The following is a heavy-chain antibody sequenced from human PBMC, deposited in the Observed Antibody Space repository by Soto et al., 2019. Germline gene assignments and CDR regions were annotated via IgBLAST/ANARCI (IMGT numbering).Heavy chain of an antibody. J-gene: IGHJ5*02. CDR3: ARGAYANGFDP. V-gene: IGHV3-48*01. CDR2: ISSSSSTI. D-gene: IGHD5-12*01. Sequence: EVQLVESGGGLVQPGGSLRLSCAASGFTFSSYSMNWVRQAPGKGLEWVSYISSSSSTIYYADSVKGRFTISRDNAKNSLYLQMNSPRAEDTAVDYCARGAYANGFDPWGQGTLVTVSS. CDR1: GFTFSSYS.